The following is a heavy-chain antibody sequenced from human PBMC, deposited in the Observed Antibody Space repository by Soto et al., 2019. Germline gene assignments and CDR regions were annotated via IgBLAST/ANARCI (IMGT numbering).Heavy chain of an antibody. V-gene: IGHV1-18*01. J-gene: IGHJ4*02. CDR2: ISAYNGNT. Sequence: QVQLVQSGPEVKKPGASVMLSCKASGYTFTTYGVRWVRQAPGLGLEWMGWISAYNGNTNYAQKFHGRVTMTTDASANTADLELRSLRSDDTAGYYCARQEGHIEPMIGEFDFWGQGTLVTVSS. CDR3: ARQEGHIEPMIGEFDF. CDR1: GYTFTTYG. D-gene: IGHD3-10*02.